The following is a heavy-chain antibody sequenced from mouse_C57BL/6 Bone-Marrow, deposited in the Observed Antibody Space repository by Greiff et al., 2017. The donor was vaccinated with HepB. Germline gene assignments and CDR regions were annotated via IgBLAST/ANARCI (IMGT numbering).Heavy chain of an antibody. Sequence: QVQPQQSGAELVRPGASVKLSCKASGYTFTDYYINWVKQRPGQGLEWIARIYPGSGNTYYNEKFKGKATLTAEKSSSTAYMQLSSLTSEDSAVYFCARGGYYFDYWGQGTTLTVSS. D-gene: IGHD1-1*02. V-gene: IGHV1-76*01. CDR1: GYTFTDYY. CDR2: IYPGSGNT. CDR3: ARGGYYFDY. J-gene: IGHJ2*01.